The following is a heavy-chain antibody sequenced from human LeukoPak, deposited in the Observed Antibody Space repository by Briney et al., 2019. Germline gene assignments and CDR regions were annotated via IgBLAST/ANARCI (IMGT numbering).Heavy chain of an antibody. V-gene: IGHV4-59*01. CDR1: GGSLSSYY. J-gene: IGHJ5*02. Sequence: SETLSLTCTVSGGSLSSYYWSWLRQPPGKGLEWIGYTYYSGSTNYNPSLKSRVTISVDTSKNQFSLKLSSVTAADTAVYYCARGSLYDFWSGYYWFDPWGQGTLVTVSS. D-gene: IGHD3-3*01. CDR2: TYYSGST. CDR3: ARGSLYDFWSGYYWFDP.